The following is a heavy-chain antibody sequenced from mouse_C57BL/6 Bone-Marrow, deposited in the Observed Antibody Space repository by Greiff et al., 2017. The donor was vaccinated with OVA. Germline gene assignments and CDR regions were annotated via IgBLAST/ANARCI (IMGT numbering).Heavy chain of an antibody. V-gene: IGHV1-26*01. Sequence: EVQLQQSGSELVKPGASVKISCKASGYTFTDYYMNWVKQSHGKSLEWIGDINPNNGGTSYNQKFKGKATLTVDKSSSTAYMELRSLTSEDSAVYYCARSWGFSDWGQGTLVTVSA. CDR1: GYTFTDYY. CDR3: ARSWGFSD. J-gene: IGHJ3*01. CDR2: INPNNGGT.